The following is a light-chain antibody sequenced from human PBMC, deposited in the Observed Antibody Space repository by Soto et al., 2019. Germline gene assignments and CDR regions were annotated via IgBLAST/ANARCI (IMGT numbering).Light chain of an antibody. CDR3: ATWDNLLSAGL. Sequence: QSVLTQPPPVSATPGQKVTISCSGGPSNIGNNFVSWYQRLPGTAPRVIIYDNYERPSGIPDRFSGSKSGTSATLDITGLQTGDEADYYCATWDNLLSAGLFGGGTKLTVL. V-gene: IGLV1-51*01. CDR2: DNY. CDR1: PSNIGNNF. J-gene: IGLJ2*01.